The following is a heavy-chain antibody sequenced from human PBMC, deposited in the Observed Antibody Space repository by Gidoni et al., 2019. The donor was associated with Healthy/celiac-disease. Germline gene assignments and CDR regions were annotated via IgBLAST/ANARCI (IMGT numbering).Heavy chain of an antibody. D-gene: IGHD6-6*01. CDR2: INPTSGGT. J-gene: IGHJ4*02. CDR1: GYTFTGYY. CDR3: ARGAFEYSSSGIDY. Sequence: QVQLVQSGAEVKKPGASVKVSCTASGYTFTGYYMHWVRQAPGQGLVWMGWINPTSGGTNYAQKFQGRVTMTRDTSISTAYMELSRLRSDDTAVYYCARGAFEYSSSGIDYWGQGTLVTVSS. V-gene: IGHV1-2*02.